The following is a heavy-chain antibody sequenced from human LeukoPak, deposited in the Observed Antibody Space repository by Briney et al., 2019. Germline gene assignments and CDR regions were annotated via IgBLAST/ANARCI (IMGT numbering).Heavy chain of an antibody. D-gene: IGHD5-18*01. V-gene: IGHV1-2*04. CDR2: INPNSGGT. CDR1: GYSFTGYY. CDR3: ARGTSGYSYGSFDY. Sequence: ASVKVSCKASGYSFTGYYMHWVRQAPGQGLEWMGWINPNSGGTNYAQKFQGWVTMTRDTSISTAYMELSRLRSDDTAVYYCARGTSGYSYGSFDYWGQGTLVTVSS. J-gene: IGHJ4*02.